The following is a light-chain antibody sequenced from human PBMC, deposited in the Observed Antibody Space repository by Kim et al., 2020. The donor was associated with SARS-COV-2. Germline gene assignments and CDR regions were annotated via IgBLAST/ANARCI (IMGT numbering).Light chain of an antibody. J-gene: IGKJ4*01. CDR3: QQRYNWPLT. V-gene: IGKV3-11*01. CDR1: QSVGSS. CDR2: KAS. Sequence: PGERAALSCRASQSVGSSLAWYRQRPGQAPRLLIYKASARVTGIPARFSGSGSGTDFTLTISSLEPEDFAVYYCQQRYNWPLTFGGGTKVDI.